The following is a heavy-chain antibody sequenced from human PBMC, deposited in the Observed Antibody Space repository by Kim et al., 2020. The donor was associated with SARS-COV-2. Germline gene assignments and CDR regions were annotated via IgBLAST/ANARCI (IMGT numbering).Heavy chain of an antibody. D-gene: IGHD3-22*01. CDR1: GFIVSHNY. CDR2: IYTGGTP. CDR3: VGHYDVSGYFGAPYFNY. J-gene: IGHJ4*02. V-gene: IGHV3-53*01. Sequence: GGSLRLSCAASGFIVSHNYMSWVRQAPGKGLEWVSVIYTGGTPFYANSVKGRFTISRDNSKNTLHLQMNSLRADDTAIYYCVGHYDVSGYFGAPYFNYWGQGILVTVSS.